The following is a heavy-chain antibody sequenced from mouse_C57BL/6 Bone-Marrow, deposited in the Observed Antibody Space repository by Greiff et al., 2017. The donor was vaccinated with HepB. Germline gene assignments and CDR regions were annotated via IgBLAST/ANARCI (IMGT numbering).Heavy chain of an antibody. CDR3: TVDGYPPYYAMDY. D-gene: IGHD2-3*01. Sequence: EVQLQQSGGGLVQPGGSMKLSCAASGFTFSDAWMDWVRQSPEKGLEWVAEIRNKANNHATYYAESVKGRFTISRDDSKSSVYLQMNSLRAEDTGIYYCTVDGYPPYYAMDYWGQGTSVTVSS. V-gene: IGHV6-6*01. CDR1: GFTFSDAW. CDR2: IRNKANNHAT. J-gene: IGHJ4*01.